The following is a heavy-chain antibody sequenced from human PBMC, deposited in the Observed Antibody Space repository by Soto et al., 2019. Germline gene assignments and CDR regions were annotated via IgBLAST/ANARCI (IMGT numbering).Heavy chain of an antibody. CDR2: IDTSGTNI. CDR1: GYTFSNYS. J-gene: IGHJ4*02. CDR3: ACYYDMWCGYFSPVDY. Sequence: QVQLVESGGDLVQPGGSLRLSCAASGYTFSNYSMSWVRQAPGKGLEWVSYIDTSGTNIYYADSVKGRFTITRDNAKNSLNLEVYSLRDEVTAVYYCACYYDMWCGYFSPVDYWGQGALVTVSS. D-gene: IGHD3-3*01. V-gene: IGHV3-11*01.